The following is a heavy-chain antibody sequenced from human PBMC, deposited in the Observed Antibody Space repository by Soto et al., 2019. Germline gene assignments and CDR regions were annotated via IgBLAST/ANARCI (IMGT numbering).Heavy chain of an antibody. V-gene: IGHV4-30-2*01. CDR1: CDSMTSGDYS. CDR2: IYRTGNT. Sequence: SETLSLTCTFSCDSMTSGDYSWSWIRQPPGKGLEWLGYIYRTGNTHYSPSLKSRVSISQDRSKNQFSLELTSVTAADTAVYYCARGDYQYSIDYWGQGTLVTVSS. J-gene: IGHJ4*02. D-gene: IGHD2-2*01. CDR3: ARGDYQYSIDY.